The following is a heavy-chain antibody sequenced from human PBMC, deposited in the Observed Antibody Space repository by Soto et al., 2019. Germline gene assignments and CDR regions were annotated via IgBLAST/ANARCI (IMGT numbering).Heavy chain of an antibody. Sequence: ETLSLTCNVSGGSISSGGYYWSWLRQPPGKGLEYLGYIYDSGNTYYNPSLKSRGTISVDTAKNQFSLKLRSVIAADTAVYHCVGGSSEWGRIEYWRRGTLVTVSS. CDR3: VGGSSEWGRIEY. V-gene: IGHV4-61*08. J-gene: IGHJ4*02. CDR2: IYDSGNT. D-gene: IGHD3-3*01. CDR1: GGSISSGGYY.